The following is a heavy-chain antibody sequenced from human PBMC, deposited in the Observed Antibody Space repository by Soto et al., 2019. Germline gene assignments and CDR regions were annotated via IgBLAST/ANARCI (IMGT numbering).Heavy chain of an antibody. V-gene: IGHV3-23*01. Sequence: EVQLLESGGGLVQPGGSLRLSCAASGFTFSSYVMSWVRQAPGKGLEWVSAISGSGSGTYYADSVKGRFTISRDNSKNTLDVQMNRLRAEDTAGYYCVKGRSGYDFDDWGQGTLVTVSS. CDR1: GFTFSSYV. J-gene: IGHJ4*02. CDR2: ISGSGSGT. CDR3: VKGRSGYDFDD. D-gene: IGHD5-12*01.